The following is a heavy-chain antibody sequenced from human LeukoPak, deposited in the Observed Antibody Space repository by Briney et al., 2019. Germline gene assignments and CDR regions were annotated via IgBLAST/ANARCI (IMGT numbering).Heavy chain of an antibody. CDR3: ARGPSASSSQVRNWFDP. J-gene: IGHJ5*02. Sequence: PSETLSLTCAVYGGSFSGYYWSWLRQPPGKGLEWIGEINHSGSTNYNPSLKSRVTISVDTSKNQFSLKLSSVTAADTAVYYCARGPSASSSQVRNWFDPWGQGTLVTVSS. V-gene: IGHV4-34*01. D-gene: IGHD6-6*01. CDR1: GGSFSGYY. CDR2: INHSGST.